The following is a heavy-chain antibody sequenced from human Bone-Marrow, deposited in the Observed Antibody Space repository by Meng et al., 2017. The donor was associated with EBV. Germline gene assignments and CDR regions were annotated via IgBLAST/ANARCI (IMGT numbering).Heavy chain of an antibody. CDR3: AKDLSGRFDP. J-gene: IGHJ5*02. V-gene: IGHV3-30*18. CDR2: IPSDASHNK. D-gene: IGHD1-14*01. CDR1: GFIFSGYG. Sequence: QVQLVESGGGAVQPGRSVSLYCAAYGFIFSGYGFHWVRQAPGKGPEWVAIIPSDASHNKYYADSVKGRFTISRDNSKNTLYLQMNSLKVEDTAVYYCAKDLSGRFDPWGQGTLVTVSS.